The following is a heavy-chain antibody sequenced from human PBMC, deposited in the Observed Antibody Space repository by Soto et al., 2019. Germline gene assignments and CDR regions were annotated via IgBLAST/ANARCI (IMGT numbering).Heavy chain of an antibody. Sequence: SETLSLTCTVSGGSISSSSYYWGWIRQPPGKGLEWIGSIYYSGSTYYNPSLKSRVTISVDTSKNQFSLKLSSVTAADTAVYYCARHKGGPTVTTPGGGYYYGMDVWGQGTTVTVSS. CDR2: IYYSGST. CDR3: ARHKGGPTVTTPGGGYYYGMDV. D-gene: IGHD4-17*01. CDR1: GGSISSSSYY. V-gene: IGHV4-39*01. J-gene: IGHJ6*02.